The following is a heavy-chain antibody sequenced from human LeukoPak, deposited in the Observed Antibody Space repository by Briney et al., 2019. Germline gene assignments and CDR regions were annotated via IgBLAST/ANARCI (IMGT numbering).Heavy chain of an antibody. D-gene: IGHD3-3*01. V-gene: IGHV3-30*18. CDR1: GFTFSDYG. CDR2: ISYDGSDK. J-gene: IGHJ6*02. Sequence: PGGSLRLSCAASGFTFSDYGMHWVRQAPGKGLEWVAVISYDGSDKSYADSVKGRFTISRDNSKTTLYLQMNSPRAEDTAIYYCAKDSLFYFYGMDVWGQGTTVTVSS. CDR3: AKDSLFYFYGMDV.